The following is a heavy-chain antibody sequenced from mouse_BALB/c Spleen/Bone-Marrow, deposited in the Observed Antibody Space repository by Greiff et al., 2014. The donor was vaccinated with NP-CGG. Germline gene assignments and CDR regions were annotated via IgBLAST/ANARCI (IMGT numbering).Heavy chain of an antibody. D-gene: IGHD1-1*01. CDR1: GYSITSGYY. Sequence: VQLKESGPGLVKPSQSLSLTCSVTGYSITSGYYLNWIRQFPGNKLEWMGYISYDGSNDSNPSLKNRISITRDTSKNQFSLKLNSVTTEDTATYYCARGFITTVVPFAYWGQGTLVTVSA. V-gene: IGHV3-6*02. CDR2: ISYDGSN. J-gene: IGHJ3*01. CDR3: ARGFITTVVPFAY.